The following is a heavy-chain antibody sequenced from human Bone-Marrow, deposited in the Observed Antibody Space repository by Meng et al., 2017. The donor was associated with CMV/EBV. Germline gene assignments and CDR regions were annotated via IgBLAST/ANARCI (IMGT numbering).Heavy chain of an antibody. CDR1: GYTFTSYG. CDR2: ISPYNGNT. J-gene: IGHJ4*02. Sequence: ASVKVSCKASGYTFTSYGISWVRQAPGQGLEWMGWISPYNGNTNYAQKLQGRVTMTTDTSTSTAYMELRSLRSDDTAVYSWARGRIRLLEWLLPNERGKGGVKDCDYWGQGTLVTVSS. CDR3: ARGRIRLLEWLLPNERGKGGVKDCDY. D-gene: IGHD3-3*01. V-gene: IGHV1-18*01.